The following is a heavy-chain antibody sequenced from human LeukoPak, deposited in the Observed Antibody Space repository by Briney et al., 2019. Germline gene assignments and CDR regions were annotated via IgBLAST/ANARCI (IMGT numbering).Heavy chain of an antibody. D-gene: IGHD4-17*01. J-gene: IGHJ4*02. V-gene: IGHV3-21*01. Sequence: GGSLRLSCAASGFTFSSYAMSWVRQAPGKGLEWVSSISSSSSYIYYADSVKGRFTISRDNAKNSLYLQMNSLRAEDTAVYYCARVVKPTTVTEFDYWGQGTLVTVSS. CDR1: GFTFSSYA. CDR2: ISSSSSYI. CDR3: ARVVKPTTVTEFDY.